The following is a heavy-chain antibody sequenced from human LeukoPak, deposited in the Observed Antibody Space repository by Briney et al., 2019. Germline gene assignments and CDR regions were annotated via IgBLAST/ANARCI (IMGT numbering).Heavy chain of an antibody. J-gene: IGHJ4*02. Sequence: PAETLSLTCTVAGGSISSYYWSWLRQPPGKGLEGIGYIYYSGSTNYNTSLTSRVTISVDTSKHQFSLKLSSLTAADTAVYYCARGTQYYYYSSGYQGFDYWGEGTLVTVSS. CDR1: GGSISSYY. CDR2: IYYSGST. V-gene: IGHV4-59*01. CDR3: ARGTQYYYYSSGYQGFDY. D-gene: IGHD3-22*01.